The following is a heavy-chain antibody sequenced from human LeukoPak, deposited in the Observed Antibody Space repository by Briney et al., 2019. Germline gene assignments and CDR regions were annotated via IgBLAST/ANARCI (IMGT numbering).Heavy chain of an antibody. J-gene: IGHJ4*02. D-gene: IGHD3-22*01. CDR1: GGSFSGYY. CDR3: ARQAYAYDSSGYYLGYYFDY. CDR2: INHSGST. V-gene: IGHV4-34*01. Sequence: PSETLSLTCAVYGGSFSGYYWRWLRQPPGKGLEWIGEINHSGSTNYNPPLKSRVTISVDTSKNQFSLKLSSVTAADTAVYYCARQAYAYDSSGYYLGYYFDYWGQGTLVTVSS.